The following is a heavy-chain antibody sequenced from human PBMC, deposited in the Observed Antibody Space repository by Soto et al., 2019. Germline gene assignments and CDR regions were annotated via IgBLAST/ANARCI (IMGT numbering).Heavy chain of an antibody. CDR2: IYYSGST. J-gene: IGHJ6*02. CDR1: GGSISSYY. D-gene: IGHD3-10*01. V-gene: IGHV4-59*01. CDR3: ARDRSSMGDNYYYYGMDV. Sequence: SETLSLTCTVFGGSISSYYWSWILQPPGKGLEWIGYIYYSGSTNYNPSLKSRVTISVDTSKYQFSLKLSSVTAADTAVYYCARDRSSMGDNYYYYGMDVWGQGTTVTVSS.